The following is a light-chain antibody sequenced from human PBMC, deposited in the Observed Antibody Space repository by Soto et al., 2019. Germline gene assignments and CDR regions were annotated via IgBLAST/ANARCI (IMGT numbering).Light chain of an antibody. CDR1: SSDVGGYNY. CDR3: SSYAASNNYI. V-gene: IGLV2-8*01. CDR2: EVS. Sequence: QSALTQPPSASGSPGQSVTISFTGTSSDVGGYNYVSWYQQHPGKAPKLMIYEVSKRPSGVPDRFSGSKSGNTASLTVSGLQAEDEADYYCSSYAASNNYIFGTGTKLTVL. J-gene: IGLJ1*01.